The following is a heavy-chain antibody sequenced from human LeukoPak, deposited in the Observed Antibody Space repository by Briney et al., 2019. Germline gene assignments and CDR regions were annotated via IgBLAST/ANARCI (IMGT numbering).Heavy chain of an antibody. Sequence: ASVKVSCKASGYTFTIYYMHWVRQAPGQGLEWMGIINPSGGSTSYAQKFQGRVAMTRDTSTSTVYMELNSLRSDDTAVYYCARGQTLGAYDIVTCWPYGMDVWGKGTTVTVSS. J-gene: IGHJ6*04. CDR2: INPSGGST. V-gene: IGHV1-46*01. D-gene: IGHD3-9*01. CDR1: GYTFTIYY. CDR3: ARGQTLGAYDIVTCWPYGMDV.